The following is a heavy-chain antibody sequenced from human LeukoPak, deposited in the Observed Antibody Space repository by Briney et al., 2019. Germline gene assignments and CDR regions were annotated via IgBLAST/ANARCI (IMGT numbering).Heavy chain of an antibody. V-gene: IGHV3-48*02. Sequence: GGSLRLSGAASGFTFSSYSMTWVRQAPGKGLEWVSYISSSSSTIYYADSVKGRFTISRDNAKNSLYLQMNSLRDEDTAVYYCARGLNYDFWSGFELWGQGTLVTVSS. J-gene: IGHJ4*02. D-gene: IGHD3-3*01. CDR2: ISSSSSTI. CDR3: ARGLNYDFWSGFEL. CDR1: GFTFSSYS.